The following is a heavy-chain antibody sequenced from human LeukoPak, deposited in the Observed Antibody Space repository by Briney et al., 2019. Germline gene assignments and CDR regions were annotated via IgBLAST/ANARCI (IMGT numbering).Heavy chain of an antibody. D-gene: IGHD6-13*01. CDR3: ARGDYSSSWYFWFDP. CDR1: GYTFTGYY. V-gene: IGHV1-8*02. Sequence: GASVKVSCKASGYTFTGYYMHWVRQATGQGLEWMGWMNPNSGNTGYAQKFQGRVTMTRNTSISTAYMELSSLRSEDTAVYYCARGDYSSSWYFWFDPWGQGTLVTVSS. CDR2: MNPNSGNT. J-gene: IGHJ5*02.